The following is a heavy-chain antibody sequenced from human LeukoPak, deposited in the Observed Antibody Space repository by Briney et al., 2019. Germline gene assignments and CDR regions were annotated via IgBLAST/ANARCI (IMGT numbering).Heavy chain of an antibody. D-gene: IGHD3-3*01. V-gene: IGHV4-59*01. Sequence: SDTLSLTCTLSGGFMNSYYWSWPRQPPGKGLEWLGYIYYSGCTNYNPSLKSRVTISLDPSKKQFLLKMNSAAAAYTGVYYCAREVQYYDLAAKPDLEWLSLADNWFDPWGQGTLVTVSS. J-gene: IGHJ5*02. CDR3: AREVQYYDLAAKPDLEWLSLADNWFDP. CDR1: GGFMNSYY. CDR2: IYYSGCT.